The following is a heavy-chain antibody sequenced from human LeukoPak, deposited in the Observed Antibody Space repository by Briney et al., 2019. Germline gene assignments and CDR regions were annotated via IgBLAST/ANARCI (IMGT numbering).Heavy chain of an antibody. Sequence: GGSLRLSCAASGFTFSSYAMSWVRQAPGKGLEWVLGVSDSGDGTHYADSVKGRFTISRDNSKNTLYLQMDNLSGEDTAVYYCAKDRACGQWNCQGSDYWGQGTLVTVSS. CDR2: VSDSGDGT. D-gene: IGHD1-7*01. CDR1: GFTFSSYA. V-gene: IGHV3-23*01. CDR3: AKDRACGQWNCQGSDY. J-gene: IGHJ4*02.